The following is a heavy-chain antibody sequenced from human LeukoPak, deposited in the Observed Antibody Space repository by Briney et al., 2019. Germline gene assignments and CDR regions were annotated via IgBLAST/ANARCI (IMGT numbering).Heavy chain of an antibody. V-gene: IGHV3-23*01. D-gene: IGHD3-22*01. CDR2: MRGSGGNT. CDR3: ANPYDSSGYYYH. CDR1: GFSFSNYV. J-gene: IGHJ5*02. Sequence: GGSLRLSCAATGFSFSNYVMGWVRQAPGKGLEWVSGMRGSGGNTYYADSVKGRFTISRDNSKNTLYLQMNSLRAEDTAVYYCANPYDSSGYYYHWGQGTLVTVSS.